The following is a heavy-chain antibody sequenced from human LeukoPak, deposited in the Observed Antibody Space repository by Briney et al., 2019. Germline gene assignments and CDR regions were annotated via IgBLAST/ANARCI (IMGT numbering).Heavy chain of an antibody. V-gene: IGHV3-53*01. CDR2: IYTDGRT. J-gene: IGHJ5*02. Sequence: GGSLRLSCATSGFTVSSNYMSWVRQAPGKGLEWVSDIYTDGRTYYTDTTQGRITIPRDHSKNTLYLQMTRLTAEDTAVCYCARGAPYCSSTSCYVTWFDPWGQGTLVTVSS. CDR1: GFTVSSNY. CDR3: ARGAPYCSSTSCYVTWFDP. D-gene: IGHD2-2*01.